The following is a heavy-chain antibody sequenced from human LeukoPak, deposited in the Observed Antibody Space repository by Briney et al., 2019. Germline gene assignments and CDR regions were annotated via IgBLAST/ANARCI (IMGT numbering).Heavy chain of an antibody. CDR1: GFIFSNYG. D-gene: IGHD3-16*01. Sequence: GGSLRLSCAASGFIFSNYGMNWVRQAPGKGLEWVSAISNSGGSTYYSDSGKGRFTISRDNSKNTLYLQMNSLRAEDTAVYYCARDPEGDGYWGQGTLVTVSS. V-gene: IGHV3-23*01. J-gene: IGHJ4*02. CDR3: ARDPEGDGY. CDR2: ISNSGGST.